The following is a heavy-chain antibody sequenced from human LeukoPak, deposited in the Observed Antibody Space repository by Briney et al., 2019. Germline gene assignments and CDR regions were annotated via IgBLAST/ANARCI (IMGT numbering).Heavy chain of an antibody. CDR1: GGTFSSYA. J-gene: IGHJ6*02. Sequence: SVKVSCKASGGTFSSYAISWVRQAPGQGLEWMGGIIPIFGTANYAQKFQGRVTIAADESTSTAYMELSSLRSEDTAVYYCARGDIVVVVAALYYYGMDVWGQGTTVTVSS. D-gene: IGHD2-15*01. V-gene: IGHV1-69*13. CDR2: IIPIFGTA. CDR3: ARGDIVVVVAALYYYGMDV.